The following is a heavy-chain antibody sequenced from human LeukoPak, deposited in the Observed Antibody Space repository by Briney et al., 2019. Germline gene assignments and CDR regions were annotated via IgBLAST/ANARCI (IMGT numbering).Heavy chain of an antibody. CDR3: ARDLRYFGSGGYSYGYGATFDY. J-gene: IGHJ4*02. V-gene: IGHV1-18*01. D-gene: IGHD5-18*01. CDR2: ISAYNGNT. CDR1: GYTFTSYG. Sequence: GASVKVSRKASGYTFTSYGISWVRQAPGQGLEWMGWISAYNGNTNYAQKLQGRVTMTTDTSTSTAYMELRSLRSDDTAVYYCARDLRYFGSGGYSYGYGATFDYWGQGTLVTVSS.